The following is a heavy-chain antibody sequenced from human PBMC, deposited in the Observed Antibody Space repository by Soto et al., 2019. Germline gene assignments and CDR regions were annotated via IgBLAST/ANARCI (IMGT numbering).Heavy chain of an antibody. J-gene: IGHJ4*02. Sequence: ASETLSLTCTVSGGSVSSVGYYWSWTRQHPGKGLEWIGYITYSGNTYYNPSLESRVTMSADASKNQFSLKLSSVTAADTAVYFCVRGGSCTNGVCSVFDYWGQGTLVTVSS. V-gene: IGHV4-31*03. CDR1: GGSVSSVGYY. CDR3: VRGGSCTNGVCSVFDY. CDR2: ITYSGNT. D-gene: IGHD2-8*01.